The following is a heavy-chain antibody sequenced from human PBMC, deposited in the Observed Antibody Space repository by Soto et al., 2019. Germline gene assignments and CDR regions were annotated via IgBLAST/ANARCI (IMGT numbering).Heavy chain of an antibody. V-gene: IGHV1-18*01. D-gene: IGHD2-2*01. Sequence: ASVKVSCKASGYTFTSYGISWVRQAPGQGLEWMGWISAYNGNTNYAQKLQGRVTMTTDTSTSTAYMELRSLRSDDTAVYYCARGYCSSTSCYVLNWFDPWRQGTLVTVSS. CDR2: ISAYNGNT. J-gene: IGHJ5*02. CDR1: GYTFTSYG. CDR3: ARGYCSSTSCYVLNWFDP.